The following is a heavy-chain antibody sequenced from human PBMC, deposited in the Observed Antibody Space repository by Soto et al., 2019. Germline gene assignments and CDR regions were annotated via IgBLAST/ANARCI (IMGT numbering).Heavy chain of an antibody. V-gene: IGHV3-23*01. CDR1: GFTFTYHA. D-gene: IGHD3-9*01. CDR2: ISGSGDST. J-gene: IGHJ4*02. Sequence: VQLLESGGGLVQPGESLRLSCVASGFTFTYHAMSWVRQAPGKGLEWVSAISGSGDSTYYADSVKGRFTISRDSSKNTVYLQMNNLRGEDAALYYCAKDLKYFDWSIDNWGQGTLVTVSS. CDR3: AKDLKYFDWSIDN.